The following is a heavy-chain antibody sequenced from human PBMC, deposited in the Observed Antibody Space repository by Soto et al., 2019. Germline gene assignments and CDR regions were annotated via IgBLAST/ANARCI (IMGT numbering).Heavy chain of an antibody. Sequence: GGSLRLSCAASGFTFSSFWMSWVRQAPGKGLEWVANIKTDGSETHYVDSVKGRFTISRDNPKTSLFLQMNSLRVEDTAVYFCTSAWYPRFYHGSGSYPYYWGQGTTVTVYS. D-gene: IGHD3-10*01. J-gene: IGHJ4*02. CDR2: IKTDGSET. V-gene: IGHV3-7*03. CDR1: GFTFSSFW. CDR3: TSAWYPRFYHGSGSYPYY.